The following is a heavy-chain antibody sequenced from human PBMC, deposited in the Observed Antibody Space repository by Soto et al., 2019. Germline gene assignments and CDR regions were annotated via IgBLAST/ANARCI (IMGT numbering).Heavy chain of an antibody. CDR3: AHRGDSGAFDY. V-gene: IGHV2-5*02. Sequence: QITLKESGPTLVKPTQTLTLTCTFSGFSLSTTEVGVGWIRQPPGKALEWLALIYWDDDKRYSPSLKSRLTILKDDSKHQVVLTLTNMDPVDTAAYFCAHRGDSGAFDYWGQGTLVTVSS. CDR2: IYWDDDK. J-gene: IGHJ4*02. D-gene: IGHD4-17*01. CDR1: GFSLSTTEVG.